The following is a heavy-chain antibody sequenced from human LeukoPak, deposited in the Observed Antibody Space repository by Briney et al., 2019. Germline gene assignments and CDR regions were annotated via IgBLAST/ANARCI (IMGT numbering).Heavy chain of an antibody. CDR1: GFTFRSYW. J-gene: IGHJ5*02. Sequence: GGSLRLSCAASGFTFRSYWMSWVRQAPGKGLGWVANMKLDGSEEYYVDSVKGRFTISSDNAKNSLYLQMNSLRVDDTAVYYCARWARYCSSGSCYSWFDPWGQGTLVTVSS. CDR3: ARWARYCSSGSCYSWFDP. D-gene: IGHD2-15*01. CDR2: MKLDGSEE. V-gene: IGHV3-7*01.